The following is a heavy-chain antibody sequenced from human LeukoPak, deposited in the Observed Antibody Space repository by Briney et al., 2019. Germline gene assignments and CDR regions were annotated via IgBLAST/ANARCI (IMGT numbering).Heavy chain of an antibody. CDR3: ARRAGSGWYFDY. CDR1: GGSISRGDYY. V-gene: IGHV4-61*08. Sequence: SETLSLTCTVSGGSISRGDYYWSWIRQPPGKGLEWIGYIHYSGTTNYNPSLKSRVTISVDTSKDQFSLKLNSVTAADTAVYYCARRAGSGWYFDYWGQGTLVTVSS. CDR2: IHYSGTT. D-gene: IGHD6-19*01. J-gene: IGHJ4*02.